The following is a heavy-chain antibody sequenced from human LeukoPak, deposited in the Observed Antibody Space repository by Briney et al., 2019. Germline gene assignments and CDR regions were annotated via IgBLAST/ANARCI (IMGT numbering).Heavy chain of an antibody. J-gene: IGHJ5*02. Sequence: GASLKISCKASGYKFINYWIGWVRQKPGKGLEWMGIIYPGDSDTRYSPSFQGQVTISADKSISTAYLQWSSLKASDTAMYYCARLYCSGGSCHEPFDPWGQGTLVTVSS. CDR1: GYKFINYW. CDR3: ARLYCSGGSCHEPFDP. V-gene: IGHV5-51*01. D-gene: IGHD2-15*01. CDR2: IYPGDSDT.